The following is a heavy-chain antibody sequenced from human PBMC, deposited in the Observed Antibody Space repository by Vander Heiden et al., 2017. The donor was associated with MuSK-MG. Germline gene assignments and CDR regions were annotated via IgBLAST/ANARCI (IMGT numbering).Heavy chain of an antibody. CDR1: GGSISSYY. J-gene: IGHJ4*02. CDR2: FYYSGST. V-gene: IGHV4-59*01. CDR3: ARQRYGGNDFDY. Sequence: QVQLQESGPGLVKPSETLSLICTVSGGSISSYYWSWIRQPPGKGLEWIGYFYYSGSTNYNPSLKSRVTISVDTSKNQFSLKLSSVTAADTAVYYCARQRYGGNDFDYWGQGNLVTVSS. D-gene: IGHD2-15*01.